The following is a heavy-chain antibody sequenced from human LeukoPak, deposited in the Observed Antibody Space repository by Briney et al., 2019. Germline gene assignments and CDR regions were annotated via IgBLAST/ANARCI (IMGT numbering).Heavy chain of an antibody. Sequence: GGPLRLSCAASGFTVSSNYMSWVRQAPGKGLEWVSVIYSGGSTYYADSVKGRFTISRDNSKNTLYLQMNSLRAEDTAVYYCARVYDSSGYYLYYYYGMDVWGQGTTVTVSS. CDR2: IYSGGST. D-gene: IGHD3-22*01. CDR3: ARVYDSSGYYLYYYYGMDV. J-gene: IGHJ6*02. CDR1: GFTVSSNY. V-gene: IGHV3-66*01.